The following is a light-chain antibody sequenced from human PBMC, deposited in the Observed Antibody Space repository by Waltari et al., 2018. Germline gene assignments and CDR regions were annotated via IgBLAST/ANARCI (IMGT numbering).Light chain of an antibody. CDR2: GKN. Sequence: SAELTQDPAVSVALGQTVRSTCQGDSSRSYYASWYQQKPGQAPVLVIYGKNNRPSGIPDRFSGSSSGNTASLPITGAQAEDEAAYYCNSRDSSGHHPRVFGVGTKLTVL. V-gene: IGLV3-19*01. CDR1: SSRSYY. J-gene: IGLJ2*01. CDR3: NSRDSSGHHPRV.